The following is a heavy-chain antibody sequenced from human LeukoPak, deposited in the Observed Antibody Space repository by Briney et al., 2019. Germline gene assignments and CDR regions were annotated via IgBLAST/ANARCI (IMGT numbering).Heavy chain of an antibody. J-gene: IGHJ6*03. CDR2: IYTSGST. V-gene: IGHV4-61*02. CDR3: ARAGCSSTSCYTPSNYYYYYMDV. CDR1: GGSISSGSYY. D-gene: IGHD2-2*02. Sequence: SQTLSLTCTVSGGSISSGSYYWSWIRQPAGKGLEWIGRIYTSGSTNYNPSLKSRVTISVDTSKNQFSLKLSSVTAADTAVYYCARAGCSSTSCYTPSNYYYYYMDVWGKGTTVTVSS.